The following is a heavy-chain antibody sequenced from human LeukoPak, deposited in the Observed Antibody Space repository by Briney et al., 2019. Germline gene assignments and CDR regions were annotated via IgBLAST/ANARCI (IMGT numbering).Heavy chain of an antibody. CDR3: AKDLGGIDYYGMDV. Sequence: WGSLRLSCAASGFTFSSYGMHWVRQAPGKGLEWVAVMSYDGSNKYYADSVKGRFTISRDNSKNTLYLQMNSLRAEDTAVYYCAKDLGGIDYYGMDVWGQGTTVTVSS. D-gene: IGHD1-14*01. CDR2: MSYDGSNK. J-gene: IGHJ6*02. CDR1: GFTFSSYG. V-gene: IGHV3-30*18.